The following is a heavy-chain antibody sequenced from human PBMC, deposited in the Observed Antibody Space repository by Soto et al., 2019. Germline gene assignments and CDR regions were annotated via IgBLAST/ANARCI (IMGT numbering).Heavy chain of an antibody. CDR2: IYYSGST. D-gene: IGHD6-25*01. CDR1: RGSISSGTNY. V-gene: IGHV4-39*01. J-gene: IGHJ4*02. CDR3: ARHEAGWYFDS. Sequence: SETLSLTFTVSRGSISSGTNYWAWIRQPPGKGLEWIANIYYSGSTFYNPSLKSRVTISLDTSKNQFSLKLRSVTDADTAVYYCARHEAGWYFDSWGQGTLVTVSS.